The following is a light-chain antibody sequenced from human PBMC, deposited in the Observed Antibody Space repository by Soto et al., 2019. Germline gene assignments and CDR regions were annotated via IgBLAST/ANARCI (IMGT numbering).Light chain of an antibody. CDR2: KAS. J-gene: IGKJ1*01. V-gene: IGKV1-5*03. CDR1: QSISSW. CDR3: QQYNSYRRT. Sequence: DIQMTQSPSTLSASVGDRVTITCRASQSISSWLAWYQQKPGKAPKLLIYKASSLESGVPSRFSGSGSGTEFTLTISSLQHDDFATYYCQQYNSYRRTVGQGTKVEIK.